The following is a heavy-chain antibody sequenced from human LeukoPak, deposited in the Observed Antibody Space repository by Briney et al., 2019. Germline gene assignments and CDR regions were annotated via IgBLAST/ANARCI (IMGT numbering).Heavy chain of an antibody. CDR3: ATRKLGNDY. Sequence: SETLSLTCGVSGGSISSSYWWSWVRQPPGKGLEWIGEIYHSGSTNYNPSLKSRVTISMDKSKNQFSLNLSSVTAADMAVYYCATRKLGNDYWGQGTLVTVSS. CDR2: IYHSGST. J-gene: IGHJ4*02. D-gene: IGHD7-27*01. CDR1: GGSISSSYW. V-gene: IGHV4-4*02.